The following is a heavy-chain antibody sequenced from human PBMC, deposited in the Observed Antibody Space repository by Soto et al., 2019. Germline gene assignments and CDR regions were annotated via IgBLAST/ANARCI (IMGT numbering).Heavy chain of an antibody. Sequence: GGSLRLSCVASGFNLSHPWMTWVRQAAGKGLEWVGRIKSKTDGGTADYAATVKGRATISRDDSKNTVYLQMSSLKTEDTAVYYCTTGIYYDILTGYHNVAYWGQGALVTVSS. D-gene: IGHD3-9*01. CDR3: TTGIYYDILTGYHNVAY. CDR1: GFNLSHPW. CDR2: IKSKTDGGTA. V-gene: IGHV3-15*01. J-gene: IGHJ4*02.